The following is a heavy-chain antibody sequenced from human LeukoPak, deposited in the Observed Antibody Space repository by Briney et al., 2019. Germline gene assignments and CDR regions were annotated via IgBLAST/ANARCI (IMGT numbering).Heavy chain of an antibody. CDR1: GFTFSSYS. CDR2: ISSSSSYI. CDR3: ARLQGAISMIVGEYFDY. D-gene: IGHD3-22*01. V-gene: IGHV3-21*04. Sequence: GGSLRLSCAASGFTFSSYSMNWVRQAPGKGLEWVSSISSSSSYIYYADSVKGRFTISRDNAKNSLYLQMNSLRAEDTAVYYCARLQGAISMIVGEYFDYWGQGTLVTVSS. J-gene: IGHJ4*02.